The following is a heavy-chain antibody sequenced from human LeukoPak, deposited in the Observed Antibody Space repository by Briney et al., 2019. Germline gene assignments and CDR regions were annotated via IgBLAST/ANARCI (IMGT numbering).Heavy chain of an antibody. J-gene: IGHJ4*02. V-gene: IGHV1-8*02. CDR2: MNPNSGDT. CDR3: AREIPYYDSSGYYFDY. CDR1: GYTFTSYD. D-gene: IGHD3-22*01. Sequence: ASVKVSCKASGYTFTSYDINWVRQATGQGLEWMGWMNPNSGDTAYAHKFQGRVTMTRDTSISTAYMELSRLRSDDTAVYYCAREIPYYDSSGYYFDYWGQGTLVTVSS.